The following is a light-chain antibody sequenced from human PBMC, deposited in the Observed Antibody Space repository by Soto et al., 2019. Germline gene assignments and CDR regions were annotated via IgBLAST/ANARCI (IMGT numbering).Light chain of an antibody. J-gene: IGKJ4*01. V-gene: IGKV3-20*01. CDR1: QSVSSY. CDR3: QQYGSSPLT. Sequence: ETVLTQSPATLSLSPGERATLSCRASQSVSSYLAWYQQKPGQAPKVLIYRASSGATGIPDRFSGSGSGTDFTLTISRLEPEDFAVYYCQQYGSSPLTFGGGTKVDIK. CDR2: RAS.